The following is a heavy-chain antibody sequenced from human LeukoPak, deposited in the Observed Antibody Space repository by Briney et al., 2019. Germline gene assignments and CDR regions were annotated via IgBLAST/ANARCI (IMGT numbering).Heavy chain of an antibody. CDR1: GGTFSSYA. CDR3: ARDPPGVKGDYNYQFDY. CDR2: IIPIFGTA. V-gene: IGHV1-69*13. Sequence: ASVKVSCKASGGTFSSYAISWVRQAPGQGLEWMGRIIPIFGTANYAQKFQGRVTITADESTSTAYMELSSLRSEDTAVYYCARDPPGVKGDYNYQFDYWGQGTLVTVSS. D-gene: IGHD4-17*01. J-gene: IGHJ4*02.